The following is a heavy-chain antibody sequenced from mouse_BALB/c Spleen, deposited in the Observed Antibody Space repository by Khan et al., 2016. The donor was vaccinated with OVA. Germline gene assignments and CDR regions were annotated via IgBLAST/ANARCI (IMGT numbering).Heavy chain of an antibody. V-gene: IGHV2-6-4*01. J-gene: IGHJ4*01. CDR3: ARAYYRNDGYYAMDY. D-gene: IGHD2-14*01. CDR2: IWGGGGT. Sequence: QVQLKQSGPGLVAPSQSLSITCTVSGFSLSRYNIHWVRQPPGKGLEWLGVIWGGGGTDYNSTLKSRLSISKDNSKSQVFLKMNSLQTDDTAMYYCARAYYRNDGYYAMDYWGQGTSVTVSS. CDR1: GFSLSRYN.